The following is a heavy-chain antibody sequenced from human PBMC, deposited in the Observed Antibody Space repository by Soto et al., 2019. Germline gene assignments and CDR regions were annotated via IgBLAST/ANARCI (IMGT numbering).Heavy chain of an antibody. CDR2: IYPYDSDT. J-gene: IGHJ4*01. D-gene: IGHD2-2*01. CDR3: ARHLVGSTRGNFDY. CDR1: GYSFTSYW. V-gene: IGHV5-51*01. Sequence: GASLKISCKTSGYSFTSYWIGWVRQMPGKGMEWMGNIYPYDSDTRYSPSCQGQVTISADTSITTAYLQWSGLRASDTAMYFCARHLVGSTRGNFDYWGQGTLVTVSS.